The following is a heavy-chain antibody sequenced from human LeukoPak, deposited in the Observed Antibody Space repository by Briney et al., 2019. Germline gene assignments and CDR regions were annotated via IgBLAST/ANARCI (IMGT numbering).Heavy chain of an antibody. CDR2: ISWTIDNI. Sequence: GRSLRLSCAASGFTFDDYAMHWVRQAPGKGLEWVSGISWTIDNIDYADSVRGRFTISRDNAKNSLYLQMNSLRAEDTALYYCAKDYDYGFDYRGQGTLVTVSS. V-gene: IGHV3-9*01. J-gene: IGHJ4*02. D-gene: IGHD4-17*01. CDR1: GFTFDDYA. CDR3: AKDYDYGFDY.